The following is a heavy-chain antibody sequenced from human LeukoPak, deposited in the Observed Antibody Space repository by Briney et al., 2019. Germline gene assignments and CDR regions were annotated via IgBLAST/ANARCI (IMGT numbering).Heavy chain of an antibody. V-gene: IGHV4-4*02. CDR3: ARDTITSVAFDI. CDR2: IYHSGST. J-gene: IGHJ3*02. Sequence: NPSETLSLTCAVSGGSISSSNWWSWVRQPPGKGLEWIGEIYHSGSTNYNPSLKSRVTISVDKSKNQFSLKLSSVTAADTAVYYCARDTITSVAFDIWGQGTMVTVSS. D-gene: IGHD5-24*01. CDR1: GGSISSSNW.